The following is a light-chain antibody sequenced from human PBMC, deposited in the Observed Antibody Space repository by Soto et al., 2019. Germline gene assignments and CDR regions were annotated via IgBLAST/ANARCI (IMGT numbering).Light chain of an antibody. CDR1: QSVSSN. CDR3: QQYNNWPPGT. Sequence: EIVMTQSPATLSVSPGERATLSCRASQSVSSNLAWYQQTPGQAPRLLIYGASTRATGIPARFSGSGSGTEFTLTISSLQSEDFAVYYCQQYNNWPPGTFGPGTKVEIK. V-gene: IGKV3-15*01. CDR2: GAS. J-gene: IGKJ1*01.